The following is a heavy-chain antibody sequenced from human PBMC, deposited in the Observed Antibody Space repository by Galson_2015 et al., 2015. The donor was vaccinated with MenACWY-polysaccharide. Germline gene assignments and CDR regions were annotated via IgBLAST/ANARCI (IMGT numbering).Heavy chain of an antibody. Sequence: LRLSCAASGFTFSSYEMNWVRQAPGKGLEWVSYISSSGSTIYYADSVKGRFTISRDNAKNSLYLQMNSLRAEDTAVYYCARDGGIVVVENYFDYWGQGTLVTVSS. D-gene: IGHD2-15*01. CDR1: GFTFSSYE. V-gene: IGHV3-48*03. CDR2: ISSSGSTI. CDR3: ARDGGIVVVENYFDY. J-gene: IGHJ4*02.